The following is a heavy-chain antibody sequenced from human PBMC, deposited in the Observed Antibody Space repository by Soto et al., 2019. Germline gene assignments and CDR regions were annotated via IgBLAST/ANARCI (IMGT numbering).Heavy chain of an antibody. CDR1: GFTFDTFA. V-gene: IGHV3-23*01. D-gene: IGHD2-21*02. CDR3: AKDYGVVVVAGWMDY. CDR2: ISGSGGSP. Sequence: EVQLLQSGGGSVQPGGSLRLSCEASGFTFDTFAMNWVRQAPGKGLEWVSGISGSGGSPFYAESVKGRFTISRDNSKNTLHLQMTSLRAEDTATYYCAKDYGVVVVAGWMDYWGQGTLVTVSS. J-gene: IGHJ4*02.